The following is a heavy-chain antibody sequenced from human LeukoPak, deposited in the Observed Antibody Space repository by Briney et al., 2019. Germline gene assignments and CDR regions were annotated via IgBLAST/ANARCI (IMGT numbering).Heavy chain of an antibody. CDR2: IIPIFGTA. CDR1: GGTFSSYA. V-gene: IGHV1-69*13. D-gene: IGHD3-22*01. CDR3: ARAAYYYDPTGY. J-gene: IGHJ4*02. Sequence: ASVKVSCKASGGTFSSYAISWVRQAPGQGLEWMGGIIPIFGTANYAQKFQGRVTITADESTSTAYMELSSLRSEDTAVYYCARAAYYYDPTGYWGQGTLVTVSS.